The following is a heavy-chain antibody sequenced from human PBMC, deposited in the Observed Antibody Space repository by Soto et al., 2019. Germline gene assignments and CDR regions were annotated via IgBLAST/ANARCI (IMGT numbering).Heavy chain of an antibody. D-gene: IGHD1-20*01. Sequence: GGSLRLSCAASGFTFSSYAMSWVRQAPGKGLEWVSAISGSGGSTYYADSVKGRFTISRDNSKNTLYLQMNSLRAEDTAVYYCAKQGTVSNNWKYYFDYWGQGTLVTVSS. CDR2: ISGSGGST. CDR1: GFTFSSYA. CDR3: AKQGTVSNNWKYYFDY. J-gene: IGHJ4*02. V-gene: IGHV3-23*01.